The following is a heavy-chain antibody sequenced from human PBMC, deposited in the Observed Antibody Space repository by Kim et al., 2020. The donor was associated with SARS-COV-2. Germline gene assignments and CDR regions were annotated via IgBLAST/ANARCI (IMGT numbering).Heavy chain of an antibody. D-gene: IGHD2-15*01. J-gene: IGHJ3*02. Sequence: GESLKISCKGSGYSFTSYWIGLVRQMPGKGLEWMGIIYPGDSDTRYSPSFQGQVTISADNSISTAYLQWSSLKASDTAMYYCARHLRSRSVVAAIDAFDIWGQATMVSVSS. CDR1: GYSFTSYW. CDR2: IYPGDSDT. CDR3: ARHLRSRSVVAAIDAFDI. V-gene: IGHV5-51*01.